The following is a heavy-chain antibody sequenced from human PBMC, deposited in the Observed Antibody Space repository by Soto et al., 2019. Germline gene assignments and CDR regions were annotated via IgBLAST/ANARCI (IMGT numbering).Heavy chain of an antibody. J-gene: IGHJ6*02. CDR3: AKDLTSGYGPNYYGMDV. D-gene: IGHD5-12*01. CDR2: ISGSGGST. Sequence: PGGSLLLSCAASGFTFSSYAMSWVRQAPGKGLEWVSAISGSGGSTYYADSVKGRFTISRDNSKNTLYLQMNSLRAEDTAVYYCAKDLTSGYGPNYYGMDVWGQGTTVTVSS. V-gene: IGHV3-23*01. CDR1: GFTFSSYA.